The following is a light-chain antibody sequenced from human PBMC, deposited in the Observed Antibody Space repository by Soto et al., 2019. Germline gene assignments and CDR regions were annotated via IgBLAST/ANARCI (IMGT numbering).Light chain of an antibody. CDR2: EGS. J-gene: IGLJ3*02. CDR3: CSYAGSSTFRV. CDR1: SSDVGSYNL. V-gene: IGLV2-23*03. Sequence: QSVLTQPASVSGSPGQSITISCTGTSSDVGSYNLVSWYQQHTGKAPKLMIYEGSKRPSGVSNRFSGSKSGNTASLTISGLQADDEADYYCCSYAGSSTFRVFGGGTKLTVL.